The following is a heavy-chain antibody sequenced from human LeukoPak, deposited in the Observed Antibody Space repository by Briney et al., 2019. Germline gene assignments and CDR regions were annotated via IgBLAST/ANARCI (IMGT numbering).Heavy chain of an antibody. Sequence: GGSLRLSCAASGFTFSSYSMNWVRQAPGKGLEWVSYISSSSSTIYYADSVKGRFTISRDNAKNSLYLQMNSLRAEDTAVYYCARGLSSRQLGSWGQGTLVTVSS. CDR3: ARGLSSRQLGS. D-gene: IGHD6-6*01. CDR2: ISSSSSTI. J-gene: IGHJ4*02. CDR1: GFTFSSYS. V-gene: IGHV3-48*04.